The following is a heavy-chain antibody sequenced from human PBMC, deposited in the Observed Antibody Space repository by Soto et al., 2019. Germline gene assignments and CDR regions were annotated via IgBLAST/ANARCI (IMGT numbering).Heavy chain of an antibody. Sequence: SEILSLTCTVSGGSISSGGYYWSWIRQHPGKGLEWIGYIYYSGSTYYNPSLKSRVTISVDTSKNQFSLKLSSVTAADTAVYYCATSLYYYYYMDVWGKGTTVTVSS. J-gene: IGHJ6*03. V-gene: IGHV4-31*03. CDR1: GGSISSGGYY. CDR3: ATSLYYYYYMDV. CDR2: IYYSGST.